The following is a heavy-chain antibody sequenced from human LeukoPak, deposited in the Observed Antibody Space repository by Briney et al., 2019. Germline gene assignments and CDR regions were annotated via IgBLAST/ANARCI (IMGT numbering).Heavy chain of an antibody. V-gene: IGHV1-46*01. J-gene: IGHJ4*02. CDR1: GYTFTSYY. CDR3: ARDRRKRQVDTAMALDY. D-gene: IGHD5-18*01. Sequence: ASVKVSCKASGYTFTSYYMHWVRQAPGQGLEWMGIINPSGGSTSYAQKFQGRVTMTRDTSTSTVYMELSSLRSEDTAVYYCARDRRKRQVDTAMALDYWGQGTLVSVSS. CDR2: INPSGGST.